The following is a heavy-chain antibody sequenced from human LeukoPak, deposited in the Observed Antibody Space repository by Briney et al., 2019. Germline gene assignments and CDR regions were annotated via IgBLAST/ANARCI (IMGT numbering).Heavy chain of an antibody. V-gene: IGHV4-39*01. CDR3: ARLYYGMDV. CDR1: GGSINSSSYY. Sequence: PSETLSLTCTVSGGSINSSSYYWGWLRQPPGKGLEWIGSLYYSGNTHYNASLKSRVTISVDTSKNQFSLKLTSVTAADTAVYYCARLYYGMDVWGQGTTVTVSS. J-gene: IGHJ6*02. CDR2: LYYSGNT.